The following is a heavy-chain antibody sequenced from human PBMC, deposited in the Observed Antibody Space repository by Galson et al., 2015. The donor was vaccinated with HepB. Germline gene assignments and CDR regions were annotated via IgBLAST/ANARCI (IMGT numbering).Heavy chain of an antibody. CDR3: ARDVVGRRRDGYNFGY. Sequence: SVKVSCKASGYTFTSYGISWVRQAPGQGLEWMGWISAYNGNTNYAQKLQGRVTMTTDTSTSTAYMELRSLRSDDTAVYYCARDVVGRRRDGYNFGYWGQGTLVTVSS. D-gene: IGHD5-24*01. CDR2: ISAYNGNT. CDR1: GYTFTSYG. J-gene: IGHJ4*02. V-gene: IGHV1-18*04.